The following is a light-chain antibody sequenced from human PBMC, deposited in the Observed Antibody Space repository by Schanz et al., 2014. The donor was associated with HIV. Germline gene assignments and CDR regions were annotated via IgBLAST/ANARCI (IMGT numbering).Light chain of an antibody. Sequence: QSALTQPPFASGSPGQSVTISCTGTNSDVGGHNYVSWFQQHPGKAPRLIIYEVTKRPSGVPDRFSGSKSGTSASLAISGLQSEDEADYYCAAWDVNLNGPVFGGGTKLTVL. J-gene: IGLJ2*01. CDR3: AAWDVNLNGPV. V-gene: IGLV2-8*01. CDR1: NSDVGGHNY. CDR2: EVT.